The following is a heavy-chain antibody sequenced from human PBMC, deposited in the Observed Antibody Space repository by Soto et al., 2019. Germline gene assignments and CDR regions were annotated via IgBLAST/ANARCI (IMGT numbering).Heavy chain of an antibody. CDR1: GGPFISYA. CDR2: IIPIFGTA. J-gene: IGHJ4*02. D-gene: IGHD3-10*01. CDR3: ARSFGESVGKYYFDY. V-gene: IGHV1-69*01. Sequence: SVKVACKASGGPFISYAIIWVRRSPGQGLEWMGGIIPIFGTANYAQKFQGRVTITADESTSTAYLQWSSLKASDTAMYYCARSFGESVGKYYFDYWGQGTLVTVSS.